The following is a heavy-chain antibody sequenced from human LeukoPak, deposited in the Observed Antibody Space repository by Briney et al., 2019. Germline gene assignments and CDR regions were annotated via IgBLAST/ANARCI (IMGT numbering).Heavy chain of an antibody. Sequence: KSSETLSLTCTVSGGSISSGGYYWSWIRQPPGKGLEWIGYIYYSGSTNYNPSLKSRVTISVDTSKNQFSLKLSSVTAADTAVYYCARLRRDGYNSGSIDCWGQGTLVTVSS. J-gene: IGHJ4*02. V-gene: IGHV4-61*08. CDR2: IYYSGST. D-gene: IGHD5-24*01. CDR3: ARLRRDGYNSGSIDC. CDR1: GGSISSGGYY.